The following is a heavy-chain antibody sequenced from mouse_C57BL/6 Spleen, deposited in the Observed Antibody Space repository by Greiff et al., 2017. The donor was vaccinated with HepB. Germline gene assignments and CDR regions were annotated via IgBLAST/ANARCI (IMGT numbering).Heavy chain of an antibody. V-gene: IGHV2-2*01. D-gene: IGHD1-1*01. Sequence: VQVVESGPGLVQPSQSLSITCTVSGFSLTSYGVHWVRQSPGKGLEWLGVIWSGGSTDYNAAFISRLSISKDNSKSQVFFKMNSLQADDTAIYYCARNPNYYGSSYAMDYWGQGTSVTVSS. CDR1: GFSLTSYG. CDR3: ARNPNYYGSSYAMDY. CDR2: IWSGGST. J-gene: IGHJ4*01.